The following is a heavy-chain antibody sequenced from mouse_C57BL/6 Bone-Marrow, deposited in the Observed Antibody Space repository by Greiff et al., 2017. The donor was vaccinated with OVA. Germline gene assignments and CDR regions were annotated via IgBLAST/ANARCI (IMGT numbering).Heavy chain of an antibody. CDR3: ARSYGSRREYWYLDV. J-gene: IGHJ1*03. D-gene: IGHD1-1*01. CDR2: INPNNGGT. Sequence: VQLQQSGPELVKPGASVKISCKASGYTFTDYYMNWVKQSHGKSLEWIGDINPNNGGTSYNQKFKGKATLTVDKSSCTAYLELRSLTSEDSAVNYCARSYGSRREYWYLDVWGTGTTVTVSS. V-gene: IGHV1-26*01. CDR1: GYTFTDYY.